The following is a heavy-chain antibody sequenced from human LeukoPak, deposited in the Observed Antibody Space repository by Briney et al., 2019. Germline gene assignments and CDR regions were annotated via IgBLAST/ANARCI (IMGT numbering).Heavy chain of an antibody. CDR2: IIPIFGTA. V-gene: IGHV1-69*05. CDR3: AGRSVVVTAIRHYFDY. CDR1: GGTFSSYA. J-gene: IGHJ4*02. D-gene: IGHD2-21*02. Sequence: SVKVSCKASGGTFSSYAISWVRQAPGQGLEWMGGIIPIFGTANYAQKFQGRVTITTDESTSTAYMELSSLRSEDAAVYYCAGRSVVVTAIRHYFDYWGQGTLVTVSS.